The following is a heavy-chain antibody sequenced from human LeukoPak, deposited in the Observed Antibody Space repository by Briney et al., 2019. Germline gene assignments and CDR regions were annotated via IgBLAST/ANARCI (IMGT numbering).Heavy chain of an antibody. Sequence: PSETLSLTCSVSGGSISSYDWSWIRQPPGKGLEWIGSIYYSGSTNYKPSLKSRVTISVDTSKSQFSLKLSSVTAADTAVYYCARHAYYYDRSGSYEAFDIWGQGTMVTVSS. D-gene: IGHD3-22*01. J-gene: IGHJ3*02. V-gene: IGHV4-59*08. CDR2: IYYSGST. CDR1: GGSISSYD. CDR3: ARHAYYYDRSGSYEAFDI.